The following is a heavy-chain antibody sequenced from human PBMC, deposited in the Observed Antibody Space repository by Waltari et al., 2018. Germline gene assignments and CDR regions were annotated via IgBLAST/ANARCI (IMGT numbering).Heavy chain of an antibody. J-gene: IGHJ5*02. V-gene: IGHV5-51*01. CDR3: ARSWDPRRDVLSHYDFWSGTGWFDP. CDR1: GYTFTSYG. CDR2: IYPGDSDT. D-gene: IGHD3-3*01. Sequence: VQLVQSGAEVKKPGASVKVSCKASGYTFTSYGISWVRQAPGQGLEWMGIIYPGDSDTRYSPSFQGQVTISADKSISTAYLQWSSLKASDTAMYYCARSWDPRRDVLSHYDFWSGTGWFDPWGQGTLVTVSS.